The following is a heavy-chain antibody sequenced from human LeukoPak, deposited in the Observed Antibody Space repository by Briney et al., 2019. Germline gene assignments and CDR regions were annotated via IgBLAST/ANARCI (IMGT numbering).Heavy chain of an antibody. J-gene: IGHJ3*02. Sequence: GGSLRLSCAASGFTFSSTSMNWVRQAPGKGLEWVSYISSSGSTIYYADSVKGRFTISRDNAKNSLYLQMNSLRAEDTAVYYCARDCGGGSCYGPYDAFDIWGQGTMVTVSS. CDR2: ISSSGSTI. CDR1: GFTFSSTS. CDR3: ARDCGGGSCYGPYDAFDI. D-gene: IGHD2-15*01. V-gene: IGHV3-48*04.